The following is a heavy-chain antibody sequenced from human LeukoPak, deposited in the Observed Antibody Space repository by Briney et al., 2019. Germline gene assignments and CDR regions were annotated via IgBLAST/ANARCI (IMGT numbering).Heavy chain of an antibody. J-gene: IGHJ3*02. CDR3: AKGSSRYSSSWNALGLRRTKDAFDI. CDR2: ISTSSSYI. Sequence: GGSLSLSCAASGFTFSSYSMDWVRQAPGKGLEWVSSISTSSSYIYYSDSVKGRFTISRDNSKNTLYLQMNSLRGEDTGVYYCAKGSSRYSSSWNALGLRRTKDAFDIWGQGTMVTVSS. CDR1: GFTFSSYS. D-gene: IGHD6-13*01. V-gene: IGHV3-21*01.